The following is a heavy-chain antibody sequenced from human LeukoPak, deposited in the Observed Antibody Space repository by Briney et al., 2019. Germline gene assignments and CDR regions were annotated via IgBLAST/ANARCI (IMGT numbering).Heavy chain of an antibody. CDR2: ILPGDSDT. CDR1: GYSFTTYW. J-gene: IGHJ4*02. V-gene: IGHV5-51*01. Sequence: GESLKISCKGSGYSFTTYWIGWVRQMPGKGLEWIGIILPGDSDTTYSPSLQGQVTISADKSINTAYLQSSSLRASDTAMYYCATSESQTRFDYWGQGTPVTVSS. D-gene: IGHD1/OR15-1a*01. CDR3: ATSESQTRFDY.